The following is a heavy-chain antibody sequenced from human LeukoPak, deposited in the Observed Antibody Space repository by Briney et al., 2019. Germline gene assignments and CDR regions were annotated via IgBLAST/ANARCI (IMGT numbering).Heavy chain of an antibody. D-gene: IGHD6-19*01. CDR3: AQQWLVLGAFDI. CDR2: ISGSGGST. J-gene: IGHJ3*02. CDR1: GFTFSSYA. Sequence: PEGSLRLSCAASGFTFSSYAMSWVRQAPGKGLEWVSAISGSGGSTYYADSVKGRFTISRDNSKNTLYLQMNSLRADDTAVYYCAQQWLVLGAFDIWGQGTMVTLSS. V-gene: IGHV3-23*01.